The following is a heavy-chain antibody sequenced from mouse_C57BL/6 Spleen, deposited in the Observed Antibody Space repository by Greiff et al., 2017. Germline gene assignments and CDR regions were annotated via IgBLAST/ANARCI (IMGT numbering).Heavy chain of an antibody. CDR3: ARFKDYAMDY. V-gene: IGHV1-61*01. CDR2: IYPSDSET. Sequence: VQLQQPGAELVRPGSSVKLSCKASGYTFTSYWMDWVKQRPGQGLEWIGNIYPSDSETHYNQKFKDKATLTVDKSSSTAYMQLSSLTSEYAAVYDCARFKDYAMDYWGQGTSVTVSS. CDR1: GYTFTSYW. J-gene: IGHJ4*01.